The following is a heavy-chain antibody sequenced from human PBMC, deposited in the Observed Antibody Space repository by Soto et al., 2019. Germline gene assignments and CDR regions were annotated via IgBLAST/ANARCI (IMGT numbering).Heavy chain of an antibody. V-gene: IGHV1-69*06. J-gene: IGHJ6*02. CDR2: IIPLLKTV. CDR1: GGTFASYS. D-gene: IGHD6-25*01. Sequence: QEELVQSGAEVKKPGSSVNVSCKASGGTFASYSITWVRQAPGQRLEWMGEIIPLLKTVNYAQKFQGRVTITGERSTSTVYMALSSLRSDDTAVYYCARDPVDLFGYMDVWGHGTTVTVS. CDR3: ARDPVDLFGYMDV.